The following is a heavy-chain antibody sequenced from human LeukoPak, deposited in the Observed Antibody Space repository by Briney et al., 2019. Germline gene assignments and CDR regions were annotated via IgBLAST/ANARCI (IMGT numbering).Heavy chain of an antibody. CDR2: INYSGST. V-gene: IGHV4-39*01. D-gene: IGHD6-19*01. Sequence: PSETLSLTCSVSGGSLSSSTYYWGWIRQSPGRGLEWLGSINYSGSTYYNPSLKSRVTMSVFMYKNQFSLKLTSVTAADTAVYYCGSGIDARSDSSDWGQGTRVTVSS. CDR1: GGSLSSSTYY. J-gene: IGHJ4*02. CDR3: GSGIDARSDSSD.